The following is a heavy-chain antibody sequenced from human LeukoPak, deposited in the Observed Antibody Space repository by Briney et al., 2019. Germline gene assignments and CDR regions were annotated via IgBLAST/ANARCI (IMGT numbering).Heavy chain of an antibody. CDR3: AKSRSGSANWALQFFDN. J-gene: IGHJ4*02. V-gene: IGHV3-23*01. CDR1: GFAFGSEA. Sequence: GRSLRLSCAVSGFAFGSEAMSWVRQSPARGLEWVASIIPGGGTTYYADYVKGRFTISRDNSNNSLFVQMNSLRAEDTAVYFCAKSRSGSANWALQFFDNWGQGSLVTVSS. D-gene: IGHD1-1*01. CDR2: IIPGGGTT.